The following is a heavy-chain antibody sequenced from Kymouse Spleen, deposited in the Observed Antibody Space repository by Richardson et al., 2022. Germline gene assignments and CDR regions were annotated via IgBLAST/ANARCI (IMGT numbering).Heavy chain of an antibody. CDR2: IYYSGST. Sequence: QVQLQESGPGLVKPSETLSLTCTVSGGSVSSGSYYWSWIRQPPGKGLEWIGYIYYSGSTNYNPSLKSRVTISVDTSKNQFSLKLSSVTAADTAVYYCARIAVADRDYWGQGTLVTVSS. J-gene: IGHJ4*02. CDR3: ARIAVADRDY. CDR1: GGSVSSGSYY. D-gene: IGHD6-19*01. V-gene: IGHV4-61*01.